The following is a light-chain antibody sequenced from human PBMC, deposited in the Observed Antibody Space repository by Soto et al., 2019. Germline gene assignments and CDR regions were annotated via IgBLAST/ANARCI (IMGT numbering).Light chain of an antibody. CDR1: SSDVGGYNY. CDR3: SSYAGGDTVL. V-gene: IGLV2-14*01. Sequence: QSVLTQPASVSGSPGQSITISCTGTSSDVGGYNYVSWYQQHPGKAPKLMIYEVSNRPSGVSNRFSGSKSGNTASLTISGLQAEDEADYYCSSYAGGDTVLFGGGTKLTVL. J-gene: IGLJ2*01. CDR2: EVS.